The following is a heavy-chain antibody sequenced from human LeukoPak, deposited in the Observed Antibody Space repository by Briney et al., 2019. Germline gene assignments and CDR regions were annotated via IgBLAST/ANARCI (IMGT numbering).Heavy chain of an antibody. Sequence: PSETLSLTCTVSGXSISSSSSYWGWIRQPPGKVLEWIGSIYYSKNTYYNPSLKSRVIISADTSKNQFSLTLGSVSATDTAVYYCVSPRGFSYGYFDYWGQGTLVTVSS. CDR2: IYYSKNT. CDR3: VSPRGFSYGYFDY. V-gene: IGHV4-39*01. D-gene: IGHD5-18*01. J-gene: IGHJ4*02. CDR1: GXSISSSSSY.